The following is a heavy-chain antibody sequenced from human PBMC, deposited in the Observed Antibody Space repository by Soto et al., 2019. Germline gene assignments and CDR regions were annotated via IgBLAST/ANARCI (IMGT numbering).Heavy chain of an antibody. Sequence: ASVKGSCKASGYTFTSYDINWVRQATGQGLEWMGWMNPNSGNTGYAQKFQGRVTMTRNTSISTAYMELSSLRSEDTAVYYCARLFGVVIRPSGYYYYGMDVWGQGTTVTVSS. CDR1: GYTFTSYD. D-gene: IGHD3-3*01. CDR3: ARLFGVVIRPSGYYYYGMDV. J-gene: IGHJ6*02. CDR2: MNPNSGNT. V-gene: IGHV1-8*01.